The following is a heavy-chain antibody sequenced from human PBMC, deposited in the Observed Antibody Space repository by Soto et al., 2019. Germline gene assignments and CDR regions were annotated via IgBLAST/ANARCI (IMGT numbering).Heavy chain of an antibody. CDR2: IYWDDDK. CDR3: AHRGFLGELLDY. J-gene: IGHJ4*02. D-gene: IGHD1-26*01. Sequence: QITLKESGPTLVKPTQTLTLTCTFSGFSLSTSGVGVGWIRQPPGKALEWLALIYWDDDKRYSPSLKSRLTIXKXXSKNQVVLTMTNMDPVDTATYYCAHRGFLGELLDYWGQGTLVTVSS. CDR1: GFSLSTSGVG. V-gene: IGHV2-5*02.